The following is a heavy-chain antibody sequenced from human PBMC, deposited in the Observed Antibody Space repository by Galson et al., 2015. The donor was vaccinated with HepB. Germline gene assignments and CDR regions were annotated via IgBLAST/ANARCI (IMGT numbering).Heavy chain of an antibody. CDR1: GYTFTSYG. V-gene: IGHV1-18*04. Sequence: SVKVSCKASGYTFTSYGISWVRQAPGQGLEWMGWISAYNGNTNYAQKLQGRVTMTTDTSTSTAYMELRSLRSDDTAVYYCARDRGFIVGATGKYFQHWGQGTLVTVSS. J-gene: IGHJ1*01. D-gene: IGHD1-26*01. CDR2: ISAYNGNT. CDR3: ARDRGFIVGATGKYFQH.